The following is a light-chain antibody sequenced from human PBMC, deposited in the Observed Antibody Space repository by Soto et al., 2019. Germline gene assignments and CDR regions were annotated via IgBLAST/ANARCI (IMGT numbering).Light chain of an antibody. Sequence: QSALTQPASVSGSPGQSITISCTGTNSDIGVYNYVSWYQHHPGKAPKLIIYDVANRPSGVSNRFSGSKSANTASLTISGLQAGDEDDYYCSSYTTSSTVVFGGGTKLTVL. CDR1: NSDIGVYNY. CDR2: DVA. J-gene: IGLJ2*01. CDR3: SSYTTSSTVV. V-gene: IGLV2-14*03.